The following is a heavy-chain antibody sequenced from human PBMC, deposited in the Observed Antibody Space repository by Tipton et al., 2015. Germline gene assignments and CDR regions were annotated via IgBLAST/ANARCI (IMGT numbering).Heavy chain of an antibody. V-gene: IGHV4-38-2*01. J-gene: IGHJ4*02. CDR2: IFHSGST. D-gene: IGHD5-18*01. CDR3: GRGDDSTAMATGFDY. CDR1: GYSISSGYY. Sequence: TLSLTCAVSGYSISSGYYWGWIRQPPGKGLEWIGSIFHSGSTFYNPSLESRVTISVDTSKNQFSLKLTSVTAADTAFYFCGRGDDSTAMATGFDYWGQGALVTVSS.